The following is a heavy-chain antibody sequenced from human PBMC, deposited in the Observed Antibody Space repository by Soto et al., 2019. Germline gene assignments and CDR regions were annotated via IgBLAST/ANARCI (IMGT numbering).Heavy chain of an antibody. J-gene: IGHJ4*02. CDR1: GFIFSSYG. CDR3: AKDIYPGYSYGLGDY. CDR2: ISYDESNK. Sequence: QVQLVESGGGVVQPGGSLRLSCAASGFIFSSYGIHWVRQAPCKGLEWVAVISYDESNKYYADSVKDRFTISRDNSKNTLYLQMNSLRPEDTAVYYCAKDIYPGYSYGLGDYWGQGTLVTVSS. V-gene: IGHV3-30*18. D-gene: IGHD5-18*01.